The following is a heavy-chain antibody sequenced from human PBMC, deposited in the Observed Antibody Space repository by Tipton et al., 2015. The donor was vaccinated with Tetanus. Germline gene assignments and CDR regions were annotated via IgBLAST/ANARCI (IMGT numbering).Heavy chain of an antibody. CDR1: GYTFTGYY. V-gene: IGHV1-2*02. Sequence: QLVQSGAEMKKPEASVKVSCKASGYTFTGYYMYWVRQAPGQGLEWMGWIDPNSGGTVYAQKFQGRVTMTRDTSISTAYMELRSLRSDDTAVYYCARDRGDYIYYGMDVWGPGTTVTVS. CDR2: IDPNSGGT. J-gene: IGHJ6*02. CDR3: ARDRGDYIYYGMDV. D-gene: IGHD3-22*01.